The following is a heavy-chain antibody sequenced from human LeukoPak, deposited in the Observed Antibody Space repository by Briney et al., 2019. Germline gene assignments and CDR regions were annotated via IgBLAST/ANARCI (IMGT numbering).Heavy chain of an antibody. J-gene: IGHJ4*02. D-gene: IGHD1/OR15-1a*01. V-gene: IGHV1-46*01. Sequence: ASVKVSCKASGYTFTSYYMHWVRQAPGQGLEWMGIINPSGGSTSYAQKFQGRVTMTRDTSTDTAYMELSSLRSEDTAVYYCATRVFGSFDYWGQGTLVTVSS. CDR1: GYTFTSYY. CDR2: INPSGGST. CDR3: ATRVFGSFDY.